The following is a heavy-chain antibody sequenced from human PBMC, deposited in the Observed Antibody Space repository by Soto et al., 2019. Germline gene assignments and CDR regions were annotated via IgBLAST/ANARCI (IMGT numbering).Heavy chain of an antibody. CDR2: INHSGST. J-gene: IGHJ5*02. V-gene: IGHV4-34*01. CDR3: ARCTYLPGYSYEKGAWLDP. Sequence: PSETLSLTCAVYGGSFSGYYWSWIRQPPGKGLEWIGEINHSGSTNYNPSLKSRVTISVDTSKNQFSLKLSSVTAADTAVYYCARCTYLPGYSYEKGAWLDPWGQGTLVTVSS. CDR1: GGSFSGYY. D-gene: IGHD5-18*01.